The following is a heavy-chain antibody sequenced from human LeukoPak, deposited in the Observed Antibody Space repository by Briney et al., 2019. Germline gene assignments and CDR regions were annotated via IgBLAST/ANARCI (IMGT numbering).Heavy chain of an antibody. V-gene: IGHV3-30*02. CDR3: AKGIYGGSSNGHFDY. D-gene: IGHD2-15*01. Sequence: PGGSLRLSCTASGFIFRSYGMHWVRQAPGKGLEWVAFIRNDGSNKFYAGSVKGRITVSRDNSKNTLYLQINSVRAEDTAVYYCAKGIYGGSSNGHFDYWGQGTLVTVSS. J-gene: IGHJ4*02. CDR2: IRNDGSNK. CDR1: GFIFRSYG.